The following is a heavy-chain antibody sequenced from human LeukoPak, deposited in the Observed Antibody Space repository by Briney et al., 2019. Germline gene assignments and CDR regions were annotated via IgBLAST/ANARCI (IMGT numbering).Heavy chain of an antibody. CDR3: TRTYSSSSIDY. D-gene: IGHD6-6*01. V-gene: IGHV3-7*02. CDR2: ITPDGTGK. CDR1: GFSFNTYH. J-gene: IGHJ4*02. Sequence: GGSLRLSCAASGFSFNTYHMNWVRQAPGKGLEWVATITPDGTGKYYVDSVKGRFSISRDNAKNSLFLQMNTLRAEDTAVYYCTRTYSSSSIDYWGQGALVTVSS.